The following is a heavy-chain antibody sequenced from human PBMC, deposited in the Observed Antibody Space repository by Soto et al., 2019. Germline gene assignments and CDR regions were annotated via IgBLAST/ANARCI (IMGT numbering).Heavy chain of an antibody. CDR2: IIPIFGTA. CDR3: ARDAPSGRADYYGMDV. D-gene: IGHD1-26*01. Sequence: ASVKVSCKASGGTFSSYAISWVQQAPGQGLEWMGGIIPIFGTANYAQKFQGRVTITADESTSTAYMELSSLRSEDTAVYYCARDAPSGRADYYGMDVWGQGTTVTVSS. J-gene: IGHJ6*02. V-gene: IGHV1-69*13. CDR1: GGTFSSYA.